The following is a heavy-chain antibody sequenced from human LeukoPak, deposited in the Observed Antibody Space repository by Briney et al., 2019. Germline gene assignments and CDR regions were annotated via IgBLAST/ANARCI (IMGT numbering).Heavy chain of an antibody. CDR3: ARGGDWKFDY. Sequence: SETLSLTCAVSGDSIGSNEWWTWVRQPPGKGLEWIGEIHHSGRLNYSPSLKSRVTISVDKSKNHFSLNLNSITPADTAIYYCARGGDWKFDYWGQGALVTVSS. CDR2: IHHSGRL. V-gene: IGHV4-4*02. D-gene: IGHD1-1*01. CDR1: GDSIGSNEW. J-gene: IGHJ4*02.